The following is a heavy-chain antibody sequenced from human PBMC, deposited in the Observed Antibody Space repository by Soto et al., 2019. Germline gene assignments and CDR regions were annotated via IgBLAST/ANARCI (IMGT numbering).Heavy chain of an antibody. CDR2: IYIDGNT. D-gene: IGHD1-26*01. J-gene: IGHJ6*02. CDR3: ARDRYPYGMDV. Sequence: EVQRVESGGGLIQPGGSLRISCGASGFSVSTHYMSWVRQATGKRLDWVSVIYIDGNTYYAYSVKGRVTISRDNSKNTIYLQMYTLRAEDTAIYYCARDRYPYGMDVWGQGTTVTVSS. CDR1: GFSVSTHY. V-gene: IGHV3-53*01.